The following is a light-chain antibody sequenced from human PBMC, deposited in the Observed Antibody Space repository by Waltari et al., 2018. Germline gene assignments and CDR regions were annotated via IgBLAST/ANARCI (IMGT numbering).Light chain of an antibody. CDR2: DEA. CDR3: QRHDNLSYT. CDR1: RDISNN. Sequence: DIQMTQSPSSLSASVGDRVTITCQASRDISNNLNWYQQKPGRAPKLLIYDEAKLETGVPSRFSGSGSVTHFTFTISNLQPEDIATYYCQRHDNLSYTFGQGTKLVIK. J-gene: IGKJ2*01. V-gene: IGKV1-33*01.